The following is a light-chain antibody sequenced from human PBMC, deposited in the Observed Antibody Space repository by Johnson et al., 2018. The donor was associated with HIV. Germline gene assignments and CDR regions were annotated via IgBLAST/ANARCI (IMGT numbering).Light chain of an antibody. CDR3: GTWDSSLSAYV. V-gene: IGLV1-51*02. Sequence: HSVLSQPPSVSAAPGQTVTISCSGSSSNIGNNYVSWYQQLPGTAPKLLIYENNKRPSGIPDRFSGSKSGTSATLGIIGLQTGDEADYYCGTWDSSLSAYVIGTGTKVTVL. CDR2: ENN. J-gene: IGLJ1*01. CDR1: SSNIGNNY.